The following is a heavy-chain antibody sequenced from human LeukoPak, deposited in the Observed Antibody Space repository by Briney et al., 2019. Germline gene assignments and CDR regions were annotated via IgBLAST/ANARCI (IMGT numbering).Heavy chain of an antibody. CDR3: ARDDCGDTCYPGGY. Sequence: ASVKVSCKASGYTFTSYGISWVRQAPGQRLEWMGWISAYNGNTNYAQKLQGRVTMTTDTSTSTAYMELSSLTSEDTALYYCARDDCGDTCYPGGYWGQGTLVTVSS. D-gene: IGHD2-21*01. J-gene: IGHJ4*02. CDR1: GYTFTSYG. V-gene: IGHV1-18*01. CDR2: ISAYNGNT.